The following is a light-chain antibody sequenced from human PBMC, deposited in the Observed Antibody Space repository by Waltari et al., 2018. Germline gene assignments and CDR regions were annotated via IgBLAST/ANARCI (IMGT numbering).Light chain of an antibody. Sequence: DIQLTQSPSLLSASVGDRVTITCRASQGRSNYLAWYQQKPGSAPKLLVSATSTLQSGVPSSFSGSGSGTEFTLTISDLQPEDFTTYYCQQLNSYSLITFGQGTRLEIK. CDR3: QQLNSYSLIT. CDR1: QGRSNY. CDR2: ATS. V-gene: IGKV1-9*01. J-gene: IGKJ5*01.